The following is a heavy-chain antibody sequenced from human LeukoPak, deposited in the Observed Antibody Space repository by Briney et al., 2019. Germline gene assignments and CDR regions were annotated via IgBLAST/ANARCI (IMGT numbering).Heavy chain of an antibody. V-gene: IGHV4-59*01. D-gene: IGHD4-23*01. CDR2: IYYSGST. Sequence: PSETLSLTCTVSGGSISSYYWSWIRQPPGKGLEWIGYIYYSGSTNYNPSLKGRVTISVDTSKNQFSLKLSSVTAADTAVYYCARGGGNPFDYWGQGTLVTVSS. CDR1: GGSISSYY. J-gene: IGHJ4*02. CDR3: ARGGGNPFDY.